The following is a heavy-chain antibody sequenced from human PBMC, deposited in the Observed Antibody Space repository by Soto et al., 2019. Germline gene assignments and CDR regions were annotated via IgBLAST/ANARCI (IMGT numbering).Heavy chain of an antibody. Sequence: PSETLSLTCAVYGGSFSGYYWSWIRQPPGKGLEWIGEINHSGSTNYNPSLKSRVTISVDTSKNQFSLKLSSVTAADTAVYYCARASAPAPVVVPAAGYYYMDVWGKGTTVTVSS. CDR2: INHSGST. CDR1: GGSFSGYY. V-gene: IGHV4-34*01. D-gene: IGHD2-2*01. J-gene: IGHJ6*03. CDR3: ARASAPAPVVVPAAGYYYMDV.